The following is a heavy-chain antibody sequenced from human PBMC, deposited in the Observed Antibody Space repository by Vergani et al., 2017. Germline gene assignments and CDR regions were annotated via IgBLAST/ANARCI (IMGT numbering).Heavy chain of an antibody. D-gene: IGHD2-2*01. CDR2: ISWNSGSI. V-gene: IGHV3-9*01. Sequence: EVQLVESGGGLVQPGRSLRLSCAASGFTFDDYAMHWVRQAPGKGLEWVSGISWNSGSIGYADSVKGRFTISRDNAKNSLYLQMNSLRAEDTALYYCAKDQGYQLLLSPMGFDYWGQGTLVTVSS. CDR1: GFTFDDYA. CDR3: AKDQGYQLLLSPMGFDY. J-gene: IGHJ4*02.